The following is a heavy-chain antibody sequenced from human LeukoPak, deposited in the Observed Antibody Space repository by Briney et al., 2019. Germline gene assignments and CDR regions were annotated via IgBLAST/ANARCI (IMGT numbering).Heavy chain of an antibody. CDR2: ISSNGGST. V-gene: IGHV3-64*01. J-gene: IGHJ3*02. D-gene: IGHD4-11*01. CDR1: GFTFSSYA. Sequence: GGSLRLSCAASGFTFSSYAMHWVRQAPGKGLEYVSAISSNGGSTYYANSVKGRFTISRDNSKNTLYLQMGSLRAEDMAVYYCARGSTVTTRGDAFDIWGQGTMVTVSS. CDR3: ARGSTVTTRGDAFDI.